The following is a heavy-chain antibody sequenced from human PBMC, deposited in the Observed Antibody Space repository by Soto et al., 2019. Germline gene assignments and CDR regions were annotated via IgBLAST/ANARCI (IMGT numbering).Heavy chain of an antibody. J-gene: IGHJ4*02. CDR3: AREYCSGGVCPGWNHLDH. CDR1: GYTFTSYA. V-gene: IGHV1-3*01. Sequence: GASVKVSCKASGYTFTSYAMHWVRQAPGQRFEWMGWINAGNGNTKYSQKFQGRFTISRENAKDSLYLQMNGLRAEDTAVYYCAREYCSGGVCPGWNHLDHWGQGTLVTVSS. CDR2: INAGNGNT. D-gene: IGHD2-8*02.